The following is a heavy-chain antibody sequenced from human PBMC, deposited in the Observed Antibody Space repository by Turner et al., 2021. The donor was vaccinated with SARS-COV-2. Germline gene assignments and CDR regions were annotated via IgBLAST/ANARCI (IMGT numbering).Heavy chain of an antibody. CDR2: ISSGSTYI. V-gene: IGHV3-21*01. J-gene: IGHJ4*02. Sequence: EVQLVESGGGLVKPGGSLRLSCAASGFTFSRYSMNWVRQAPGKGLEWVSSISSGSTYIYYADSVKGRFTISRDNAKNSLYLQMNSLRAEDTAVYYCARDYHFDYWGQGTLVTVSS. CDR3: ARDYHFDY. CDR1: GFTFSRYS.